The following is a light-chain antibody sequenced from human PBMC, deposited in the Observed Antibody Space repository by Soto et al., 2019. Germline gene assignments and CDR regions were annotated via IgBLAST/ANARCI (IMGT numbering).Light chain of an antibody. CDR2: DAS. V-gene: IGKV1-5*01. CDR1: RSISDR. Sequence: DIQMTQTPATLSSFVGDRVTITCRASRSISDRVAWYQQKPGKAPQLLIFDASSVKSGVPSRFSGSGSATEFTIIISSLQPDDVATYFCQQRSGWPPTSGGGTK. CDR3: QQRSGWPPT. J-gene: IGKJ4*01.